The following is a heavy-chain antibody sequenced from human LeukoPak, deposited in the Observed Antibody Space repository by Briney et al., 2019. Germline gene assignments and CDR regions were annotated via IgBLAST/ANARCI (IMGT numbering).Heavy chain of an antibody. D-gene: IGHD3-22*01. J-gene: IGHJ4*02. CDR2: ITSSSSSI. CDR1: GFTFSSYS. Sequence: GGSLRLSCAASGFTFSSYSMNWVRQAPGKGLEWVSSITSSSSSIYYADSLKGRFTISRDNAKNSLYLQMTSLRAEDTAVYYCARVFVPRSRLLQRRNFDYWGQGTLVTVSS. CDR3: ARVFVPRSRLLQRRNFDY. V-gene: IGHV3-21*01.